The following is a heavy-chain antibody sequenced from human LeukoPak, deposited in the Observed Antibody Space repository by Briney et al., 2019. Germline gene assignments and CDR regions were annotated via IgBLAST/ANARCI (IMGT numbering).Heavy chain of an antibody. Sequence: SETLSPTCTVSGGSISSYYWSWIRQPPGKGLEWIGYIYYSGSTNYNPSLKSRVTISVGTSKNQFSLKLSSVTAADTAVYYCARLSRGYSGYDPYRADYWGQGTLVTVSS. J-gene: IGHJ4*02. V-gene: IGHV4-59*08. D-gene: IGHD5-12*01. CDR1: GGSISSYY. CDR3: ARLSRGYSGYDPYRADY. CDR2: IYYSGST.